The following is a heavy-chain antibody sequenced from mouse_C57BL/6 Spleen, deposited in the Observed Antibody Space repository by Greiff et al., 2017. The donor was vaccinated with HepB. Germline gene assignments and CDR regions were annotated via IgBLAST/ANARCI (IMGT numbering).Heavy chain of an antibody. J-gene: IGHJ3*01. V-gene: IGHV3-6*01. CDR3: ARGGSNSWFAY. CDR1: GYSITGGYY. D-gene: IGHD2-5*01. Sequence: EVQRVESGPGLVKPSQSLSLTCSVTGYSITGGYYWNWIRQFPGNKLEWMGYISYDGSNNYNPSLKNRISITRDTSKNQFFLKLNSVTTEDTATYYCARGGSNSWFAYWGQGTLVTVSA. CDR2: ISYDGSN.